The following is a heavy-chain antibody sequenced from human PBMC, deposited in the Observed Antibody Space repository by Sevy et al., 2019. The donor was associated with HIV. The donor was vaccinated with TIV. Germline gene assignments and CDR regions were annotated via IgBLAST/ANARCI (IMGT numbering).Heavy chain of an antibody. J-gene: IGHJ4*02. Sequence: GGSLGLSCAASGFTFTNYWMHWVRQAPGKGLVWVSRVDNDGSGTNYADSVKGRFTISRDNAKNTVYLQMNSLRAEDTAVYYCTRDMYGIDYWGQGTLVTVSS. D-gene: IGHD2-8*01. CDR1: GFTFTNYW. CDR3: TRDMYGIDY. V-gene: IGHV3-74*01. CDR2: VDNDGSGT.